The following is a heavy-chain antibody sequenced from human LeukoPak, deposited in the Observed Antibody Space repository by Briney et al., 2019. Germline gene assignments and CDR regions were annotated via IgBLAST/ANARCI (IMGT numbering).Heavy chain of an antibody. J-gene: IGHJ4*02. D-gene: IGHD3-9*01. CDR1: GFTFKSNV. CDR3: AKDSDWSFDY. V-gene: IGHV3-30*02. Sequence: GGSLRLSCAASGFTFKSNVMHWVRQAPGKGLEWVAFIRSDKSSEYSVDSHADSVKGRFTISRGNSKNTLYLQMNSLRTEDTSVYFCAKDSDWSFDYWGQGTLVTVSS. CDR2: IRSDKSSE.